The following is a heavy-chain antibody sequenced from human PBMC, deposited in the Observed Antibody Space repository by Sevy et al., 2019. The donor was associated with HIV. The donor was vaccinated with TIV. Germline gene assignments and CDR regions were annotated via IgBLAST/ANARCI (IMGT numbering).Heavy chain of an antibody. Sequence: SETLSLTCTVSGGSISSYYWSWIRQPPGKGLEWIGYIYYSGSTNYNPSLKSRVTISVDTSKNQFSLKLGSVTAADTAVYYCARDQAPIAAAGTYYYYGMDVWGQGTTVTVSS. V-gene: IGHV4-59*13. CDR1: GGSISSYY. D-gene: IGHD6-13*01. CDR3: ARDQAPIAAAGTYYYYGMDV. J-gene: IGHJ6*02. CDR2: IYYSGST.